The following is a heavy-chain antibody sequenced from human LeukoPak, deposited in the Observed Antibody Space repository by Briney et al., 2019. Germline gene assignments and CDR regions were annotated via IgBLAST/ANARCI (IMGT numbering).Heavy chain of an antibody. CDR3: TTEVRYFDWLLPVYYYYYYMDV. D-gene: IGHD3-9*01. Sequence: KPGGSLRLSCAASGFTFSNAWMSWVRQAPGKGLEWVGRIKSKTDGGTTDYAAPVKGRFTISRDDSKNTLYLQMNSLKTEDTAVYYCTTEVRYFDWLLPVYYYYYYMDVWGKGTTVTVSS. CDR2: IKSKTDGGTT. V-gene: IGHV3-15*01. J-gene: IGHJ6*03. CDR1: GFTFSNAW.